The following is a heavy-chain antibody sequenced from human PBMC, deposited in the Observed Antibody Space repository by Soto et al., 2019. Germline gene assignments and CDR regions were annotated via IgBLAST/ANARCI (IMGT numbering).Heavy chain of an antibody. V-gene: IGHV4-34*01. CDR2: INHSGST. D-gene: IGHD3-22*01. J-gene: IGHJ6*02. CDR3: ARWIVVPGRQYKYYGMDV. CDR1: GGSLSGYY. Sequence: QVQLQQWGAGLLKPAETLSLTCAVYGGSLSGYYWSWIRQPPGKGLEWIGEINHSGSTNYNPSLKSRVTISVDTSKDQLSLKLSSVTAADTAVYYCARWIVVPGRQYKYYGMDVWGQGTTVTVSS.